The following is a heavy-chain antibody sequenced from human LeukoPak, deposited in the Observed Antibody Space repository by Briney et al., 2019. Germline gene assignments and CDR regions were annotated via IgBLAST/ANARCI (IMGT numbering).Heavy chain of an antibody. V-gene: IGHV1-18*04. J-gene: IGHJ4*02. CDR2: ISAYNGNT. Sequence: GASVKVSCKASGYTFTSYGISWVRQAPGQGLEWMGWISAYNGNTNYAQKLQGRVTMTTDTSTSTAYMELRSLRSDDTAVYYCARGGLMITFGGIIEFDYWGQGTLVTVSS. CDR1: GYTFTSYG. D-gene: IGHD3-16*02. CDR3: ARGGLMITFGGIIEFDY.